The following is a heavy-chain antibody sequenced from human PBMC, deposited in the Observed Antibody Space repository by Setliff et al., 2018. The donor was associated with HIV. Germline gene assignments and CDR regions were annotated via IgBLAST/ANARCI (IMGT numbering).Heavy chain of an antibody. V-gene: IGHV4-31*03. J-gene: IGHJ4*02. CDR1: GGSIISGGYY. CDR3: ARHPREETQRNYKFDS. CDR2: IHTSGRT. D-gene: IGHD1-7*01. Sequence: SETLSLTCSISGGSIISGGYYWSWIRQHPEKGLEWIGYIHTSGRTNYNYPFKTRATISRDTSKNRFSLRLSSVTATDTAMYYCARHPREETQRNYKFDSWGQGTLVTVSS.